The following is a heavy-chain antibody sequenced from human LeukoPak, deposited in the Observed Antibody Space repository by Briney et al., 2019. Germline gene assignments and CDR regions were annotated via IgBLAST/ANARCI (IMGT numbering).Heavy chain of an antibody. Sequence: SETLSLTCTVSGGSISSSSYYWGWIRQPPGKGLEWIGSIYYSGSTYYNPSLKSRVTISVDTSKNQFSLKLSFVTAADTAVYYCARTGSLWFGENWGQGTLVTVSS. CDR1: GGSISSSSYY. CDR2: IYYSGST. CDR3: ARTGSLWFGEN. J-gene: IGHJ4*02. D-gene: IGHD3-10*01. V-gene: IGHV4-39*01.